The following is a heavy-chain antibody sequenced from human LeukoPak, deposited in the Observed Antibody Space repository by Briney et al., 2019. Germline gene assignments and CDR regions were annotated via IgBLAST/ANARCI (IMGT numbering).Heavy chain of an antibody. CDR3: ARPRRDGYNYDFDF. CDR1: GFTFSTYS. V-gene: IGHV3-48*04. J-gene: IGHJ4*02. D-gene: IGHD5-24*01. CDR2: IYTSSSII. Sequence: GGSLRLSCAASGFTFSTYSMNWVRQAPGKGLEWVSYIYTSSSIIYYADSVKGRFTISRDDAKNSLYLQMSSLRAEDTAVYYCARPRRDGYNYDFDFWGQGTLVTVSS.